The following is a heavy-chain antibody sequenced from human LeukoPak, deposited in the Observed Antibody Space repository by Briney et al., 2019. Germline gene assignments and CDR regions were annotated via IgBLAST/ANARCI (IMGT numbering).Heavy chain of an antibody. D-gene: IGHD1-26*01. CDR3: ARHGWELPGMDV. CDR2: IYTNGST. J-gene: IGHJ6*02. V-gene: IGHV4-4*07. CDR1: GGSISSYY. Sequence: SETLSLTCTVSGGSISSYYWSWIRQPAGKGLEWIGRIYTNGSTNYNPSLKSRLTMSEDTSKNQFSLKLSSVTAADTAVYYCARHGWELPGMDVWGQGTTVTVSS.